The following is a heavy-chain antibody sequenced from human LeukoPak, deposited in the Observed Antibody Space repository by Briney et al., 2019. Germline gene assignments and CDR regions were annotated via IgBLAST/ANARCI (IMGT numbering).Heavy chain of an antibody. CDR3: ARQRDFWSQYYFDY. Sequence: PSETLSLTCTVSGGSISSSSYYWGWIRQPPGKGLEGIGSIYYSGSTYYNPSLKSRVTISVDTSKNQFSLKLSSVTAADTAVYYCARQRDFWSQYYFDYWGQGTLVTVSS. V-gene: IGHV4-39*01. CDR1: GGSISSSSYY. D-gene: IGHD3-3*01. J-gene: IGHJ4*02. CDR2: IYYSGST.